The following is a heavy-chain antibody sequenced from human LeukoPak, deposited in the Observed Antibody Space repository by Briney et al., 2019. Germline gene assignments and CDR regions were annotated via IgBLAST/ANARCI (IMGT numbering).Heavy chain of an antibody. V-gene: IGHV4-39*01. CDR2: IYYSGST. CDR3: ASQRTTYYDFWGGYYYSY. Sequence: PSETLSLTCTVSGGSISSSSYYWGWIRQPPGKGLEWIGSIYYSGSTYYNPSLKSRVTISVDTSKNQFSLKLSSVTAADTAVYYCASQRTTYYDFWGGYYYSYWGQGTLVTVSS. CDR1: GGSISSSSYY. J-gene: IGHJ4*02. D-gene: IGHD3-3*01.